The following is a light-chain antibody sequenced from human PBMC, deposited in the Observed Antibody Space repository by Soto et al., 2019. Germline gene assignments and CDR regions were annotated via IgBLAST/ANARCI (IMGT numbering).Light chain of an antibody. V-gene: IGKV1-27*01. CDR2: AAS. Sequence: DIQMTQSPSSLSASVGDRVTITCRASQDISNSLAWYQQKPGKVPKLLIYAASTLQSGVPSRFSGSGSGTAFTLTISSLQSEDFATYYCQKYNSAPWTFGQGTKVEIK. CDR1: QDISNS. CDR3: QKYNSAPWT. J-gene: IGKJ1*01.